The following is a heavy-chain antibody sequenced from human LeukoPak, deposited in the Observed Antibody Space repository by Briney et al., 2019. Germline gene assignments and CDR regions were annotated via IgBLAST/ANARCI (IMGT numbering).Heavy chain of an antibody. V-gene: IGHV3-7*03. CDR2: IKPDGSEK. Sequence: GGSLRLSCAASGFTFSTYWMTWVRQAPGKGLEWVAIIKPDGSEKYYVDSVKGRFTISRDNSKNALYLQMNSLRAEDTAVYYCAKGGGDSCYSVNDYRGQGTLVTVSS. D-gene: IGHD2-15*01. CDR3: AKGGGDSCYSVNDY. J-gene: IGHJ4*02. CDR1: GFTFSTYW.